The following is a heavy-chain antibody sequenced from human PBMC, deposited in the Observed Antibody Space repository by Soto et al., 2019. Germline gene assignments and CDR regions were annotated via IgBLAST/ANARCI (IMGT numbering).Heavy chain of an antibody. J-gene: IGHJ5*02. CDR1: GYTFASYG. Sequence: QVQLVQSGAEVKKPGASVKVSCKASGYTFASYGITWVRQAPGQALEWMGWISAYNGHTYHPQKLQGRVTMTTDISTSTAYVELRSLSSVDTAVYYCARDVASAGTTWFDTWGQGTLVTVSS. CDR2: ISAYNGHT. CDR3: ARDVASAGTTWFDT. V-gene: IGHV1-18*01. D-gene: IGHD6-13*01.